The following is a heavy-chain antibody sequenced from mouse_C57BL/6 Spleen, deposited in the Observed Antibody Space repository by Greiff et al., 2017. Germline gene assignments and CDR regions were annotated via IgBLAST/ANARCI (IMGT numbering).Heavy chain of an antibody. D-gene: IGHD1-1*01. Sequence: VQLQESGPGLVAPSQSLSITCTVSGFSLTSYGVDWVRQSPGKGLEWLGVIWGVGSTNYNSALKSRLSISKDNSKSQVFLKMNSLRTDDTAMYYYASHYYGSMAWFAYWGQGTLVTVSA. CDR2: IWGVGST. J-gene: IGHJ3*01. CDR1: GFSLTSYG. CDR3: ASHYYGSMAWFAY. V-gene: IGHV2-6*01.